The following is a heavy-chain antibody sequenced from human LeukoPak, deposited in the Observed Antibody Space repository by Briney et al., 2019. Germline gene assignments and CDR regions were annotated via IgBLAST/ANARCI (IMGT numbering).Heavy chain of an antibody. CDR3: ARHPLFGSGSYLAPSYGMDV. J-gene: IGHJ6*02. Sequence: KTSETLSLTCTVSGGSISSYYWSWIRQPPGKGLEWIGYIYYSGSTNYSPSLKSRVTISVNTSKNQFSLQLSSVPAADTAVYYCARHPLFGSGSYLAPSYGMDVWGQGTTVSVSS. V-gene: IGHV4-59*08. CDR1: GGSISSYY. CDR2: IYYSGST. D-gene: IGHD3-10*01.